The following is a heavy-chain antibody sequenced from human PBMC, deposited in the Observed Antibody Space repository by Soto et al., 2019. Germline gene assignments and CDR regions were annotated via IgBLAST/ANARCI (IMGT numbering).Heavy chain of an antibody. V-gene: IGHV3-7*05. Sequence: EVQLVESGGCLVQPGGSLRLSCAASGFTFSTFWMTWLRQAPGKGLERVANIKRDGIETHYGDSVKVRFTLTRDNAKNSVYLQLDSLRPDDTAMYDCARDLCPARDCFYGDFDVWGQGTVVTVSS. CDR1: GFTFSTFW. D-gene: IGHD2-21*01. CDR3: ARDLCPARDCFYGDFDV. CDR2: IKRDGIET. J-gene: IGHJ3*01.